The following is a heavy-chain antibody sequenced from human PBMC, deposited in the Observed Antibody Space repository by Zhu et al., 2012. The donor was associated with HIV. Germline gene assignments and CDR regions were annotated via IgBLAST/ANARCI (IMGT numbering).Heavy chain of an antibody. Sequence: QVQLEESGPGLVKPSETLSLTCGVSGYSISSGYYWGWIRQPPGKGLEWIGTIYHSGSTYYNPSLKSRVIISVDTSKNHFSLKLNSVTAADTALYYCASQVTGVRGVVDYWAEGTLVTVSS. CDR1: GYSISSGYY. CDR2: IYHSGST. V-gene: IGHV4-38-2*01. J-gene: IGHJ4*02. CDR3: ASQVTGVRGVVDY. D-gene: IGHD3-10*01.